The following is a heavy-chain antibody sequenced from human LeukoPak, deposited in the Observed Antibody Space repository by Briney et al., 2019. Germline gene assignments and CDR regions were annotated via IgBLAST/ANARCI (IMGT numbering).Heavy chain of an antibody. CDR2: IYYSGGT. CDR1: GGSISSYY. V-gene: IGHV4-59*01. J-gene: IGHJ4*02. CDR3: ARGGELLLL. D-gene: IGHD1-26*01. Sequence: SETLSLTCTVSGGSISSYYWSWIRQPPGKGLEWIGYIYYSGGTNYNPSLKSRVTISVDTSKNQFSLKLSSVTAADTAVYYCARGGELLLLWGQGTLVTVSS.